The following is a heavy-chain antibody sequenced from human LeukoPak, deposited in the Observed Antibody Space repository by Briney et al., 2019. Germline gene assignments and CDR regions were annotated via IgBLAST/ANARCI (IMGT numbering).Heavy chain of an antibody. CDR1: GYSYTTYW. D-gene: IGHD4-17*01. CDR3: ATRVYGHYSFHY. Sequence: GESLQISCQATGYSYTTYWIAWVRQIPEKGLEWMGIIYLSDSDTTYSPSFQGRVTISADKSISTAYLQWSSLKASDTAIYHCATRVYGHYSFHYWGQGTLVTVSS. CDR2: IYLSDSDT. J-gene: IGHJ4*02. V-gene: IGHV5-51*01.